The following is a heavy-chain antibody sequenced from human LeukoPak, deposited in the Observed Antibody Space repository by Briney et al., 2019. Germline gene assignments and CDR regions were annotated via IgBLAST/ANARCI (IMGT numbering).Heavy chain of an antibody. CDR3: ATPLLRFGELILDY. CDR2: IIPIFGTA. D-gene: IGHD3-10*01. V-gene: IGHV1-69*13. Sequence: SVKVSCKASGGTFSSYAISWVRQAPGQGLEWMGGIIPIFGTANYAQKFQGRVTITADESTSTAYMELSSLRSEDTAVYYCATPLLRFGELILDYWGQGTLVTVSS. CDR1: GGTFSSYA. J-gene: IGHJ4*02.